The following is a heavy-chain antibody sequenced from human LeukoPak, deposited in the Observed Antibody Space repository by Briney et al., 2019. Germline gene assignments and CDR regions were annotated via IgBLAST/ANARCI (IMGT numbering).Heavy chain of an antibody. CDR1: GGSISSGASD. Sequence: SQTLSLTCTVSGGSISSGASDWGWIRQHSKRGLEWVGYINHSGSTYYNPSLGSRVTMSVDTSKNQFSLKLSSVTAADSAVYYCARAARQGFTMIVVPFFYFDLWGRGTLVTVSS. CDR2: INHSGST. J-gene: IGHJ2*01. V-gene: IGHV4-31*03. CDR3: ARAARQGFTMIVVPFFYFDL. D-gene: IGHD3-22*01.